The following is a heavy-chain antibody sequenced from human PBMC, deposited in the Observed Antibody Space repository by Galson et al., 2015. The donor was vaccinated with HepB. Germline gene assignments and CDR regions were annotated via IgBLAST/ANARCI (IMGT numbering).Heavy chain of an antibody. J-gene: IGHJ4*02. CDR3: ARGYYDFWSGSYFGVAFVY. V-gene: IGHV4-61*01. CDR2: VFYTGST. Sequence: ETLSLTCTVSGGSVSSGSYYWRWIRQPPGKGLEWIGYVFYTGSTNYNPSLKSRVTISEDMSKNQFSLKLTSVTAADTAVYYCARGYYDFWSGSYFGVAFVYWGQGTPVTVSS. CDR1: GGSVSSGSYY. D-gene: IGHD3-3*01.